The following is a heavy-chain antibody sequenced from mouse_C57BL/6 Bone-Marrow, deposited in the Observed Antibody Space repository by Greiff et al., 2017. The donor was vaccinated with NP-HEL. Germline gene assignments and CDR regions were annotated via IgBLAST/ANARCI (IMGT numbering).Heavy chain of an antibody. CDR2: IRLKSDNYAT. CDR3: TELTEHVTDAMDY. V-gene: IGHV6-3*01. D-gene: IGHD4-1*01. J-gene: IGHJ4*01. Sequence: EVKVEESGGGLVQPGGSMKLSCVASGFTFSNYWMNWVRQSPEKGLEWVAQIRLKSDNYATHYAESVKGRFTISRDDSKSSVYLQRNNLRAEDTGIYYCTELTEHVTDAMDYWGQGTSVTVSS. CDR1: GFTFSNYW.